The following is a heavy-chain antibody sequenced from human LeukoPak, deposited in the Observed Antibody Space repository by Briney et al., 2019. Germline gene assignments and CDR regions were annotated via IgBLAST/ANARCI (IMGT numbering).Heavy chain of an antibody. CDR2: IYHSGST. CDR3: AWRGDYGGPPGAFDI. CDR1: GYSISSGYY. D-gene: IGHD4-23*01. J-gene: IGHJ3*02. V-gene: IGHV4-38-2*01. Sequence: PSETLSLTCAVSGYSISSGYYWGWIRQPPGKGLEWIGSIYHSGSTYYNPSLKSRATISVDTSKNQFSLKLSSVTAADTAVYYCAWRGDYGGPPGAFDIWGQGTMVTVSS.